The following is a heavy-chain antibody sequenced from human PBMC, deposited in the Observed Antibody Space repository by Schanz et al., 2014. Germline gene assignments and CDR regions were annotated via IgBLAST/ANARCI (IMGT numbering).Heavy chain of an antibody. J-gene: IGHJ4*02. V-gene: IGHV1-46*03. CDR1: GYTFTTYY. D-gene: IGHD6-13*01. Sequence: QVQLVQSGAEVKQPGVSVKVSCKASGYTFTTYYMHWVRQAPGQGLEWMGIINPSGGSTSYAQKFQGRVTMTRDTSTSTVYMELSSLRSEDTAVYYCARDGEAAAGCDYWGQGTLVTVSS. CDR3: ARDGEAAAGCDY. CDR2: INPSGGST.